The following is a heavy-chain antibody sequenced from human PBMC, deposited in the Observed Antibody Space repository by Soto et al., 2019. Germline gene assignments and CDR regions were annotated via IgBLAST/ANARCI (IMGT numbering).Heavy chain of an antibody. D-gene: IGHD2-8*01. CDR3: ARGWGKSFGVNDF. CDR1: GYTFNTFG. V-gene: IGHV1-18*01. CDR2: ISGYGGKR. J-gene: IGHJ4*02. Sequence: IQLVQSAGAVTRPGASVRVSCKASGYTFNTFGVTWVRQAPGQGLEWMGCISGYGGKRDYSRKLQGRITLTADPSTSTSYMELRNLTSDDTAVYYCARGWGKSFGVNDFWGQGTLVTVSS.